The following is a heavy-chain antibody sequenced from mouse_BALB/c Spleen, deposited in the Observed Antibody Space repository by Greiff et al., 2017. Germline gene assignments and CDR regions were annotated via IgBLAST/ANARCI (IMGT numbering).Heavy chain of an antibody. CDR3: ARGGNNWDEGDAMDY. J-gene: IGHJ4*01. D-gene: IGHD4-1*02. Sequence: QVQLQQSGAELARPGASVKMSCKASGYTFTSYTMHWVKQRPGQGLEWIGYINPSSGYTNYNQKFKDKATLTADKSSSTAYMQLSSLTSEDSAVYYCARGGNNWDEGDAMDYWGQGTSVTVSS. CDR1: GYTFTSYT. CDR2: INPSSGYT. V-gene: IGHV1-4*01.